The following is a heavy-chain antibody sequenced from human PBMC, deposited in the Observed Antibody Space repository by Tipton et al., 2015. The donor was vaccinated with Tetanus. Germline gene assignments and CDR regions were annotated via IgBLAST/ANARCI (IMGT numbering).Heavy chain of an antibody. V-gene: IGHV4-34*01. D-gene: IGHD2-8*01. CDR3: ARGMVSWGIFPY. CDR2: IDHSGNT. Sequence: LRLSCAVDGGSLNNYYWAWFRQPPGKGLEWIGEIDHSGNTRYNPSLKSRVTISVDTSKNQFSLKLSSVTAADTAVYYCARGMVSWGIFPYWGQGTLVTVSS. J-gene: IGHJ4*02. CDR1: GGSLNNYY.